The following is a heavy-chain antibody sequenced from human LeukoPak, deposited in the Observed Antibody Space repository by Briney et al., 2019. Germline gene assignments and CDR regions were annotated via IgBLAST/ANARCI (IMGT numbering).Heavy chain of an antibody. J-gene: IGHJ4*02. CDR3: AGERYSSSWSYYFDY. D-gene: IGHD6-13*01. CDR2: IYSGGST. Sequence: GGSLRLSCAASGFTVSSNYMSWVRQAPGKGLEWVSVIYSGGSTYYADSVKGRFTISRDNSKNTLYLQMNSLRAEDTAVYYCAGERYSSSWSYYFDYWGQGTLVTVSS. V-gene: IGHV3-66*01. CDR1: GFTVSSNY.